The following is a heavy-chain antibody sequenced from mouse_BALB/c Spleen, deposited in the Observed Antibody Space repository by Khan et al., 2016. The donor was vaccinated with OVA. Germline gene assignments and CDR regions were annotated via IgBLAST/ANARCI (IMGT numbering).Heavy chain of an antibody. CDR1: GYAFSSYD. V-gene: IGHV5-9*02. Sequence: EVELVESGGGLVKPGGSLKLSCAASGYAFSSYDMSWVRQTPEKRLEWVATISPDDYTYYPDSVKGRFTISRDNARNTLYLQMSSLRSEDTAFYYCARHEVTAVYWDFDVWGAGTTVTVSA. CDR3: ARHEVTAVYWDFDV. J-gene: IGHJ1*01. CDR2: ISPDDYT. D-gene: IGHD2-1*01.